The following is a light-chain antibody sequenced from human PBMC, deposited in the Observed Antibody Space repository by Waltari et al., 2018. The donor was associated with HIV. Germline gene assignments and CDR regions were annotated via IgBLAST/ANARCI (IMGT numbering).Light chain of an antibody. CDR2: GAS. CDR3: QQEYNLQYT. V-gene: IGKV3D-7*01. CDR1: QRVWSSS. J-gene: IGKJ2*01. Sequence: PGERVTLSCRASQRVWSSSLNWYQQKPGQAPRLLIYGASTRATSIPARFSGSGSGTDFTLTISSVQPEDFAVHFCQQEYNLQYTFGRGTKLEIK.